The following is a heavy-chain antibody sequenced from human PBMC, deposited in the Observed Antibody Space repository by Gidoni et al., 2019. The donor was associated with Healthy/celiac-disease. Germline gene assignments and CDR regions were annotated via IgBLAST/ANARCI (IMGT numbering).Heavy chain of an antibody. CDR3: ARGLRYYDSSGTGGGY. CDR1: GFTFSSHA. D-gene: IGHD3-22*01. Sequence: QVQLVESGGGVVQPGRSLRLSCAASGFTFSSHAMHWDRQAPGKGLEWVAVISYDGSNKYYADSVKGRFTISRDNSKNTLYLQMNSLRAEDTAVYYCARGLRYYDSSGTGGGYWGQGTLVTVSS. V-gene: IGHV3-30-3*01. CDR2: ISYDGSNK. J-gene: IGHJ4*02.